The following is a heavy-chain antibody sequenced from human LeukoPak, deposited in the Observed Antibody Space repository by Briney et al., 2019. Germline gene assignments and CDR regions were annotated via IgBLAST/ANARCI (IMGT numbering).Heavy chain of an antibody. CDR3: AKSSSSWSSAGDYFDY. CDR2: ISGSGGST. V-gene: IGHV3-23*01. D-gene: IGHD6-13*01. Sequence: PGRSLRLSCAASGFTFDDYAMHWVRQAPGKGLEWVSAISGSGGSTYYADSVKGRFTISRDNSKNTLYLQMNSLRAEDTAVYYCAKSSSSWSSAGDYFDYWGQGTLVTVSS. J-gene: IGHJ4*02. CDR1: GFTFDDYA.